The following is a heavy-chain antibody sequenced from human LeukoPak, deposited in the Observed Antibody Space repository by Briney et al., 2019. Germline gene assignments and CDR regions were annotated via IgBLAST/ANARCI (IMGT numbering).Heavy chain of an antibody. D-gene: IGHD3-22*01. Sequence: PSETLSLTCTVSGGSISSYYWSWIRQPPGKGLEWIGYIYYSGSTNYNPSLKSRVTISVETSKNQFSLKLSSVTAADTAVYYCARYYYYDSSGYYYWGQGTLVTVSS. CDR1: GGSISSYY. J-gene: IGHJ4*02. V-gene: IGHV4-59*12. CDR3: ARYYYYDSSGYYY. CDR2: IYYSGST.